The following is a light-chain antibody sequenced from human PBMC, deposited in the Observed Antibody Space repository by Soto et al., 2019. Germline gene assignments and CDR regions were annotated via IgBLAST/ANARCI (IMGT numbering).Light chain of an antibody. CDR2: GAS. CDR1: QSVSSN. J-gene: IGKJ3*01. V-gene: IGKV3-15*01. CDR3: QQYNNWPLT. Sequence: EIVMTQSPATLSVSPGERATLSCRASQSVSSNLAWYQQKPGQAPRLLIYGASTRATGIPARFSGSGSGTEFTLTTSSLQSEDLAVYYCQQYNNWPLTFGPGTKVDIK.